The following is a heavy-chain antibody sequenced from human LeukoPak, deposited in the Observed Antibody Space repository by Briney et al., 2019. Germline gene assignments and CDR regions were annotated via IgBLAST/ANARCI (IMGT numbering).Heavy chain of an antibody. CDR3: ARDRSGTYHYYGMVV. CDR2: ISYDGSTE. D-gene: IGHD1-26*01. J-gene: IGHJ6*02. V-gene: IGHV3-30*03. Sequence: GGSLRLSCAASGNTFSRDGMHWVRQAPGKGLEWVAVISYDGSTESYADSVKGRFTISRDNSNNTLYLQMSSLRHEDTAVYYCARDRSGTYHYYGMVVWGLGTAVIVSS. CDR1: GNTFSRDG.